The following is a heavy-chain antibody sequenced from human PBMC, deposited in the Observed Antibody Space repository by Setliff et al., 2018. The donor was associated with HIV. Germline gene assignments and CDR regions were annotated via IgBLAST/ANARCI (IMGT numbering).Heavy chain of an antibody. J-gene: IGHJ4*02. D-gene: IGHD3-22*01. CDR2: TYTSGST. Sequence: LSLTCNVSGASISSHSWTWIRQPAGKGLEWIGHTYTSGSTNYNPSLKSRVTIFVDTSKNQFSLKLSSVTDADTAVFYCARLTTTYYYDSSAYYHPVWGQGTLVTVSA. V-gene: IGHV4-4*07. CDR1: GASISSHS. CDR3: ARLTTTYYYDSSAYYHPV.